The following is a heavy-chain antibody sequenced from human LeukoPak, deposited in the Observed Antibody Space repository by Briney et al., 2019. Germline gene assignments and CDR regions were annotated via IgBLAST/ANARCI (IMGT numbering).Heavy chain of an antibody. V-gene: IGHV1-2*06. CDR2: INPNSGGT. CDR3: AREAAAGDYYFDY. D-gene: IGHD6-13*01. Sequence: GASVKVSCKASGYTFTGYYMHWVRQAPGQGLEWMGRINPNSGGTNYAQKFQGRVTMTRDTSISTAYMELSRLRSDDTAVYYCAREAAAGDYYFDYWGQGTLVTVSS. CDR1: GYTFTGYY. J-gene: IGHJ4*02.